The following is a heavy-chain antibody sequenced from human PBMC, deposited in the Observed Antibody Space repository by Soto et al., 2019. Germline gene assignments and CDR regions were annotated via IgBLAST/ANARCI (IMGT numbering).Heavy chain of an antibody. D-gene: IGHD3-3*01. Sequence: GASVKVSCKASGFTFTSSAMQWVRQARGQRLEWIGWIVVGSGNTNYAQKFQERVTITRDMSTSTAYMELSSLRSEDTAVYYCAAGEFYDFWSGYPYFDYWGQGTLVTVSS. CDR1: GFTFTSSA. V-gene: IGHV1-58*02. CDR3: AAGEFYDFWSGYPYFDY. CDR2: IVVGSGNT. J-gene: IGHJ4*02.